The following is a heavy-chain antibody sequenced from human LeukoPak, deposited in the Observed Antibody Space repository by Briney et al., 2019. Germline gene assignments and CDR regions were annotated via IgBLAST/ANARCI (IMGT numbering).Heavy chain of an antibody. V-gene: IGHV3-74*01. D-gene: IGHD2-2*01. CDR2: VNSDGSWT. Sequence: GGSLRLSCAASGNYWMHWVRQAPGKGLVWVSHVNSDGSWTSHADSVKGRFTISKDNAKNTVYLQMNNLRTEDSAVYYCVSFYETNWGRGTLVTVSS. CDR3: VSFYETN. J-gene: IGHJ4*02. CDR1: GNYW.